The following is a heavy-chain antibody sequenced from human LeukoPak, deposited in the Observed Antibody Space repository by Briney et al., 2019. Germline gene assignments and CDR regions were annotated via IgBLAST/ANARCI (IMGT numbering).Heavy chain of an antibody. Sequence: GGSLRLSCPASGFTFSTYEMNWVRQAPGKGLEWVSGISWDSDSIDYADSVKGRFTISRDNAKNSLYLQMNSLRAEDTAVYYCAKRGESYGSGTNWFDPWGQGTLVTVSS. J-gene: IGHJ5*02. V-gene: IGHV3-9*01. CDR1: GFTFSTYE. CDR3: AKRGESYGSGTNWFDP. CDR2: ISWDSDSI. D-gene: IGHD3-10*01.